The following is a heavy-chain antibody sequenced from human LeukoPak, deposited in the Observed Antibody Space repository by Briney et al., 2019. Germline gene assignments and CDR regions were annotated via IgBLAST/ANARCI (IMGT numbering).Heavy chain of an antibody. J-gene: IGHJ6*02. D-gene: IGHD3-10*01. CDR2: IYYSGST. Sequence: PSETLSLTCTVSGGSISRGDYYWGWIRQPPGKGLEWIGYIYYSGSTYYNPSLKSRVTISVDTSKNQFSLKLSSVTAADTAVYYCAREVRGVIITTYYYYGMDVWGQGTTVTVSS. V-gene: IGHV4-30-4*01. CDR3: AREVRGVIITTYYYYGMDV. CDR1: GGSISRGDYY.